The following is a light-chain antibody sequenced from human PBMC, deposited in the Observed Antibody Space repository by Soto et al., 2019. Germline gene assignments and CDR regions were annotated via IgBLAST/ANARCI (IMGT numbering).Light chain of an antibody. CDR1: SSDVGGYNY. Sequence: QSVLTQPASVSGSPGQSITISCTGTSSDVGGYNYVSWYQLHPGKAPKLIIYEVSHRPSGASNHFSGYKSGNTASLTISGLQAEDEADYYCSSYTSTRTPCVFGTGTKVTVL. CDR2: EVS. J-gene: IGLJ1*01. V-gene: IGLV2-14*01. CDR3: SSYTSTRTPCV.